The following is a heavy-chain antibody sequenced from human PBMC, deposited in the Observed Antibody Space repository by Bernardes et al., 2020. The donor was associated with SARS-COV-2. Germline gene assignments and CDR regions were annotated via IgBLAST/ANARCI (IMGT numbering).Heavy chain of an antibody. CDR1: GFSFSDSW. CDR2: INSDGRTI. CDR3: ARAGQFYFEY. Sequence: GSLRLSCVGSGFSFSDSWIHWVRQAPGKGLAWVSRINSDGRTINYADSVKGRFTISRDNARNTLYLQMNSLRADDTAVYYCARAGQFYFEYWGQGTLVTVSS. J-gene: IGHJ4*02. V-gene: IGHV3-74*01.